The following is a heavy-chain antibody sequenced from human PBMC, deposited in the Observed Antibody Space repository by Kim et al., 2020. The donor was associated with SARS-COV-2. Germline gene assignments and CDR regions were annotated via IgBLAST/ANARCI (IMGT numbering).Heavy chain of an antibody. CDR3: ARLPQLLWFGDRGWFDP. CDR1: GGSISSGGYY. D-gene: IGHD3-10*01. Sequence: SETLSLTCTVSGGSISSGGYYWSWIRQHPGKGLEWIGYVYYSGSTYYNPSLKSRVTISVDTSKNQFSLKLSSVTAADTAVYYCARLPQLLWFGDRGWFDPWGQGTLVTVSS. CDR2: VYYSGST. V-gene: IGHV4-31*03. J-gene: IGHJ5*02.